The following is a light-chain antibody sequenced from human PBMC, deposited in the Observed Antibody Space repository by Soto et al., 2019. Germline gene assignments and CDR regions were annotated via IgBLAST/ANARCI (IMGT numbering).Light chain of an antibody. CDR2: GAS. V-gene: IGKV3-20*01. J-gene: IGKJ1*01. Sequence: EIVLTQSPGTLSVSPGARAPLSCRARQSISINLAWYQHNPGQAPRLLIYGASSRATGIPDRFSGSGSGTDFTLTISRLAREDFAMYYCQQYGSSPKTFGQGTKVDIK. CDR3: QQYGSSPKT. CDR1: QSISIN.